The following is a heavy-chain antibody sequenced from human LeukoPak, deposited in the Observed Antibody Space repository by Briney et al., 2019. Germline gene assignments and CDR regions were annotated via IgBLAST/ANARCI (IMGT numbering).Heavy chain of an antibody. CDR1: GYTFTSYY. D-gene: IGHD1-26*01. CDR3: ARGYSGRSYYYYSIPLDH. V-gene: IGHV1-46*01. CDR2: INPSGGST. Sequence: GASVTVSFAASGYTFTSYYMHWVRQAPGQGLGWMGIINPSGGSTSYAQKFQGRVTMTRDTSTSTVYMELSSLRSEDTAVYYCARGYSGRSYYYYSIPLDHWGQGTLVTVSS. J-gene: IGHJ5*02.